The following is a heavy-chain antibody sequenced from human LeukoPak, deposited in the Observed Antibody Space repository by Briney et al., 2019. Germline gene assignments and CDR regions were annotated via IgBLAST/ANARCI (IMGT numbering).Heavy chain of an antibody. J-gene: IGHJ4*02. D-gene: IGHD5-12*01. CDR3: ARDRGVATMDY. V-gene: IGHV3-30*14. Sequence: RGCLRLSPAASGFTFSSYAIHCVRQGPAKGLQRVSVISFDGNNKYYADSVKGRFTISRDNSKNTMSLQMNSLRPEDTAVYYCARDRGVATMDYWGQGTLVTVSS. CDR2: ISFDGNNK. CDR1: GFTFSSYA.